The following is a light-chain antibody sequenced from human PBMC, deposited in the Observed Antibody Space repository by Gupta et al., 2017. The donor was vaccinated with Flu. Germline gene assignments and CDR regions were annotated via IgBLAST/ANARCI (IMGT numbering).Light chain of an antibody. CDR2: DVS. CDR3: SSYTSSSTLLYV. Sequence: QSALTQPASVSGSPGQSITIPCTGTSSDVGGYNYVSWYQQHPGRAPKLMIYDVSNRPSRVSNRFSGSKSGNTASLTISGLQAEDEADYYCSSYTSSSTLLYVFGTGTKVTVL. CDR1: SSDVGGYNY. V-gene: IGLV2-14*01. J-gene: IGLJ1*01.